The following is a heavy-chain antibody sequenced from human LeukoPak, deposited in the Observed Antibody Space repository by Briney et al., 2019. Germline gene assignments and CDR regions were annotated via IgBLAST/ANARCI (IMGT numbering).Heavy chain of an antibody. CDR2: IIPSFGTT. CDR1: GVTFSSYA. Sequence: GCSLRLSCTASGVTFSSYAISWVRQAPGKGLEWMSGIIPSFGTTYYAETVQGRVTISTDKSKSTPYMQLSSLRSEDTAVYYCARVAGRCLRATIPYYYFCTAVWGEGTTVTVSS. CDR3: ARVAGRCLRATIPYYYFCTAV. V-gene: IGHV1-69*05. J-gene: IGHJ6*01. D-gene: IGHD5-24*01.